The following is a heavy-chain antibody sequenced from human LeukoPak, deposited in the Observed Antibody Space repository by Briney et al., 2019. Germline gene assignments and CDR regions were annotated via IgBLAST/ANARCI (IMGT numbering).Heavy chain of an antibody. CDR2: INHSGST. CDR1: GGSFSGYY. V-gene: IGHV4-34*01. Sequence: SETLSLTCAVYGGSFSGYYWSWIRQPPGKGLEWIGEINHSGSTNYNPSLKSRVTISVDTSKNQLSLKLSSVTAADTAVYYCARGTGGSGSYIYYWGQGTLVTVSS. CDR3: ARGTGGSGSYIYY. J-gene: IGHJ4*02. D-gene: IGHD3-10*01.